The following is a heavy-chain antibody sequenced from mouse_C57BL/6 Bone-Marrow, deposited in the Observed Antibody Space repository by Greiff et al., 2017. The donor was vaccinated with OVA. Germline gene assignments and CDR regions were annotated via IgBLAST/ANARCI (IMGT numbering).Heavy chain of an antibody. V-gene: IGHV14-4*01. CDR2: IDPENGDT. CDR3: HLGHSSWYYFDY. Sequence: VQLKESGAELVRPGASVKLSCTASGFNIKDYDMHWVKQRPEQGLEWIGWIDPENGDTEYASKFQGKATITADTSSNTAYMQLSSLTSEDTAVSYCHLGHSSWYYFDYWGQGTTLTVSS. D-gene: IGHD2-12*01. J-gene: IGHJ2*01. CDR1: GFNIKDYD.